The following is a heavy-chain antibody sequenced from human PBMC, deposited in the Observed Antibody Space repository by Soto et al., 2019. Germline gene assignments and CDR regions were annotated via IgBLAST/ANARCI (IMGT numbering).Heavy chain of an antibody. CDR3: ARAPGMRSSFGY. J-gene: IGHJ4*02. CDR1: GFTFSSYA. Sequence: GGSLRLSCAASGFTFSSYAMHWVRQAPGKGLEWVAVISYDGSNKYYADSVKGRFTISRDNSKNTLYLQMNSLRAEDTAVYYCARAPGMRSSFGYWGQGTLVTVSS. CDR2: ISYDGSNK. V-gene: IGHV3-30-3*01. D-gene: IGHD6-6*01.